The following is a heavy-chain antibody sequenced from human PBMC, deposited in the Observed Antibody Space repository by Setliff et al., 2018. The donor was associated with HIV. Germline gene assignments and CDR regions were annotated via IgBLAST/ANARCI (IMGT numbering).Heavy chain of an antibody. V-gene: IGHV4-39*01. CDR1: GDSISGSSYY. Sequence: PSETLSLTCTVSGDSISGSSYYWGWIRQPPGKGLEWVGNIYYSGSTYYNPSLKSRVTISVDTSQNQFSLNLSSMTAADTAVYYCARLDSHGGDKYWGQGALVTVSS. CDR2: IYYSGST. D-gene: IGHD5-18*01. CDR3: ARLDSHGGDKY. J-gene: IGHJ4*02.